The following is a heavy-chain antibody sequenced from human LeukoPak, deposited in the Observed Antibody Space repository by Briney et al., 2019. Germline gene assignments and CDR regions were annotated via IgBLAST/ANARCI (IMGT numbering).Heavy chain of an antibody. J-gene: IGHJ4*02. Sequence: ASVKVSCKASGYTFTGYYMHWVRQAPGQGLEWMGWINPNSGGTNYAQKFQGRVTMTRDTSTSTVYMELSSLRSEDTAVYYCARVIGSLSMEKGFDYWGQGTLVTVSS. V-gene: IGHV1-2*02. CDR3: ARVIGSLSMEKGFDY. CDR2: INPNSGGT. D-gene: IGHD2/OR15-2a*01. CDR1: GYTFTGYY.